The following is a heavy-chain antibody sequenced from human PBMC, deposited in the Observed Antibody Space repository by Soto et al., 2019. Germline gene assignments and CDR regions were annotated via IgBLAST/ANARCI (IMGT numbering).Heavy chain of an antibody. CDR3: ARDPRGGGDYVFDY. D-gene: IGHD4-17*01. V-gene: IGHV3-33*01. CDR1: GFTFSSYG. CDR2: IWYDGSNK. J-gene: IGHJ4*02. Sequence: QVQLVESGGGVVQPGRSLRLSCAASGFTFSSYGMHWVRQAPGKGLEWVAVIWYDGSNKYYADSVKGRFTISRDNSKNTLYRQMNSLRAEDTAVYYCARDPRGGGDYVFDYWGQGTLVTVSS.